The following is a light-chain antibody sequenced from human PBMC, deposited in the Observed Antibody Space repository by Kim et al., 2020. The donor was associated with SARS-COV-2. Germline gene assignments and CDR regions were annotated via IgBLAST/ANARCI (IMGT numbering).Light chain of an antibody. Sequence: PGERATLSCRARQSVSSNLAWYQQKPGQAPRLLIYGASTRATGIPARFSGSGSGTEFTLTISSLQSEDFAVYYCQQYNNWPLTFGGGTKVDIK. CDR2: GAS. CDR1: QSVSSN. V-gene: IGKV3-15*01. CDR3: QQYNNWPLT. J-gene: IGKJ4*01.